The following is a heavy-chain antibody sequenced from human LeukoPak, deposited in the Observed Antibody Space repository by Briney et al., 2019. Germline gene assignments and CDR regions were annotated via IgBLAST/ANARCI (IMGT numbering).Heavy chain of an antibody. J-gene: IGHJ4*02. CDR2: IYYSGSN. D-gene: IGHD3-16*02. CDR1: GGSISSSSYY. Sequence: SETLSLTCTVSGGSISSSSYYWGWIRQPPGKGLEWIGSIYYSGSNYYNPSLKSRVTISVDTSKNQFSLKLSSVTAADTAVYYCASGGAPYYDCVWGSYRYSPFDYWGQGTLVTVSS. V-gene: IGHV4-39*01. CDR3: ASGGAPYYDCVWGSYRYSPFDY.